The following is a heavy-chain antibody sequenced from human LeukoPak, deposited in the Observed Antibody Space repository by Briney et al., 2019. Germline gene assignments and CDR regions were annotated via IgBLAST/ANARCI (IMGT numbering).Heavy chain of an antibody. CDR2: ISAYNGNT. CDR3: ARARVDRTATRYHYDSSGYSYYFDY. CDR1: GYTFTSYG. J-gene: IGHJ4*02. D-gene: IGHD3-22*01. Sequence: ASVKVSCKASGYTFTSYGISWVRQAPGQGLEWMGWISAYNGNTNYAQKLQGRVTMTTDTSTSTAYMELRSLRSDDTAVYYCARARVDRTATRYHYDSSGYSYYFDYWGQGTLVTVSS. V-gene: IGHV1-18*01.